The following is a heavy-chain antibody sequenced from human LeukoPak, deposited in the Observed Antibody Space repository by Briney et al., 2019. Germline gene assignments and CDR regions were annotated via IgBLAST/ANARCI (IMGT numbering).Heavy chain of an antibody. CDR3: ARSFPPNYDFWSALDY. D-gene: IGHD3-3*01. Sequence: SETLSLTCTVSGGSISTYYWSWIRQPAGKGLEWIGRIYNSGTTNYNPSLKSRVTMSVDTSKNQFSLKLSSVTAADTAVYYCARSFPPNYDFWSALDYWGQGTLVTVSS. J-gene: IGHJ4*02. CDR1: GGSISTYY. V-gene: IGHV4-4*07. CDR2: IYNSGTT.